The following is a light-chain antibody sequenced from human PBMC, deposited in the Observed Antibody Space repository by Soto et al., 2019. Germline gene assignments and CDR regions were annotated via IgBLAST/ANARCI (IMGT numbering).Light chain of an antibody. V-gene: IGLV7-43*01. Sequence: QTVVTQEPSLTVSPGGTVTLTCASSAGAVTSASYTNWFQQKPGQAPRALIYSTNNRHSWTPARFSGSLLGGKAVLTLSAVQPEDEAEYYCLLYSGDGQVFGGGTKLTVL. J-gene: IGLJ2*01. CDR1: AGAVTSASY. CDR2: STN. CDR3: LLYSGDGQV.